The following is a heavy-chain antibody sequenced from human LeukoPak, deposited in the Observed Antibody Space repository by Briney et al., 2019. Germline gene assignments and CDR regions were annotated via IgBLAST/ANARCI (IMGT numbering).Heavy chain of an antibody. D-gene: IGHD3-22*01. V-gene: IGHV3-30*04. CDR1: GFTFSSYA. J-gene: IGHJ4*02. CDR3: AKDFSVYYYDSRVLDY. Sequence: AGGSLRLSCAASGFTFSSYAMHWVRQAPGKGLEWVAIISYDGSNKYYADSVKSRFTISRDNSKNTLFLQMNSLRAEDTAVYYCAKDFSVYYYDSRVLDYWGQGTLVTVSS. CDR2: ISYDGSNK.